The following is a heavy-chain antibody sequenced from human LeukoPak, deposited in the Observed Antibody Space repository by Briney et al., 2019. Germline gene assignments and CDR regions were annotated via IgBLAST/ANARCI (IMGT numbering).Heavy chain of an antibody. CDR1: GGSISSSSYY. CDR2: IYYSGST. D-gene: IGHD1-26*01. J-gene: IGHJ4*02. V-gene: IGHV4-39*07. Sequence: PSETLSLTCTVSGGSISSSSYYWGWIRQPPGKGLEWIGSIYYSGSTYYNPSLKSRVTISVDTSKNQFSLKLSSVTAADTAVYYCARAGPYSGSYYFDYWGQGTLVTVSS. CDR3: ARAGPYSGSYYFDY.